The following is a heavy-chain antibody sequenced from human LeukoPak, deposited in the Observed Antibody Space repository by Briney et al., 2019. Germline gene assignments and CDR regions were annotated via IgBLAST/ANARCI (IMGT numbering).Heavy chain of an antibody. CDR1: GFTFSSYG. D-gene: IGHD3-22*01. J-gene: IGHJ4*02. V-gene: IGHV3-48*04. Sequence: GGSLRLSCAASGFTFSSYGMSWVRQAPGKGLQWLSYITSSGSTIYYADSVKGRFTISRDNARNSPYLQMNSLRAEDTAVYYCATSSGYYANYFDFWGQGTLVTVSS. CDR3: ATSSGYYANYFDF. CDR2: ITSSGSTI.